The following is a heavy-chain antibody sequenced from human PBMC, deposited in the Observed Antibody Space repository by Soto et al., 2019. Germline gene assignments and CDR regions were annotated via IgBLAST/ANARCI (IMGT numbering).Heavy chain of an antibody. D-gene: IGHD3-3*01. V-gene: IGHV4-39*01. CDR1: GGSISSSSYY. Sequence: QLQLQESGPGLVKPSETLSLTCTVSGGSISSSSYYWGWIRQPPGKGLEWIGSIYYSGSTYYNPSLKSRVTISVDTSKNQFSLKLSSVTAADTAVYYGARQVLRSSPFDPWGQGTLVTVSS. J-gene: IGHJ5*02. CDR3: ARQVLRSSPFDP. CDR2: IYYSGST.